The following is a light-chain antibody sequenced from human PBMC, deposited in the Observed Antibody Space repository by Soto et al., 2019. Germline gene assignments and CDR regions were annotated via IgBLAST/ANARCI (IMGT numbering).Light chain of an antibody. J-gene: IGKJ1*01. CDR1: QTVAKNY. CDR3: HQYASSPQT. V-gene: IGKV3-20*01. CDR2: DPS. Sequence: EIVLTQSPGTLSLSPGERATLSCRASQTVAKNYLAWYQQKPGQAPRLLTHDPSNRATGIPDRFSGSGSGTAFTLTISRLEPEDFAVYYCHQYASSPQTFGQGTKVEIK.